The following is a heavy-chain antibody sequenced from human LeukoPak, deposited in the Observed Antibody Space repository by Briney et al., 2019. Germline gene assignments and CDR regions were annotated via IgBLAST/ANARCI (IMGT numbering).Heavy chain of an antibody. D-gene: IGHD3-10*01. V-gene: IGHV4-59*08. Sequence: SETLSLTCTLSGGSISSFYWSWVRQSPGKGLEWIGHLYYTGNTKYNPSLESRVSISAETSRKQFSLKLSSVTAADTAVYYCARRLANSHYYGSGSLDYWGQRTLVTVSS. J-gene: IGHJ4*02. CDR1: GGSISSFY. CDR3: ARRLANSHYYGSGSLDY. CDR2: LYYTGNT.